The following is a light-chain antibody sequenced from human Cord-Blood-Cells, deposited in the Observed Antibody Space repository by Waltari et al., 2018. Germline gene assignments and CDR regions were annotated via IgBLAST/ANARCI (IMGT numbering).Light chain of an antibody. J-gene: IGLJ2*01. Sequence: SYVLTQPPSVSVAPGQTARITCGGTNIGSKSVHWYPQTPGQAPVLVVYDDSDRPSGLPERFSGSNSGNTATLTISRVEAGDEADYYCQVWDSSSDHVVFGGGTKLTVL. V-gene: IGLV3-21*02. CDR1: NIGSKS. CDR2: DDS. CDR3: QVWDSSSDHVV.